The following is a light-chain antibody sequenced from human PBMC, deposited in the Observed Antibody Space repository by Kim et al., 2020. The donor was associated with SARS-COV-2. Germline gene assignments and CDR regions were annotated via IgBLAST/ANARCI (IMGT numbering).Light chain of an antibody. J-gene: IGKJ4*01. CDR3: QQYSTMPLS. Sequence: SLAWYQHKPGKAPKLLLYMATRLESGVPSRFRGSGSGKGFTLRITSLQPEDFGTYFCQQYSTMPLSFGGGTKLEIK. V-gene: IGKV1-NL1*01. CDR1: S. CDR2: MAT.